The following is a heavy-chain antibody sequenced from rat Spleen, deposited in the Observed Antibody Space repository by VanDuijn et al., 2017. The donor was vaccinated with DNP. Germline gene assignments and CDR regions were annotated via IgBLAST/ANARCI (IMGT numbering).Heavy chain of an antibody. D-gene: IGHD1-11*01. CDR2: ISPSGGST. CDR3: ATDLGDYGGY. CDR1: GFIFSDYA. J-gene: IGHJ2*01. V-gene: IGHV5-19*01. Sequence: EVQLVESGGGLVQPGRSLKLSCAASGFIFSDYAMAWVRQTPTKGLKWVASISPSGGSTYYRDSVKGRFTISRDNEKSTLYLQMDSLRSEDTATYYCATDLGDYGGYWGQGVMVTVSS.